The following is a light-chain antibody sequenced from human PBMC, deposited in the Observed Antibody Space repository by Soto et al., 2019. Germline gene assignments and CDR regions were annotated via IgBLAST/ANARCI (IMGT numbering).Light chain of an antibody. CDR3: LQHNSYPIT. CDR2: DAS. J-gene: IGKJ5*01. CDR1: QTISSW. Sequence: IHITQSPSTLSASVGDRFTITFRASQTISSWLAWYQQKPGKAPNLLIYDASTLERGVPSRFSGTGSGTEFTLTISSLQPEDFATYYCLQHNSYPITFGQGTRLEI. V-gene: IGKV1-5*01.